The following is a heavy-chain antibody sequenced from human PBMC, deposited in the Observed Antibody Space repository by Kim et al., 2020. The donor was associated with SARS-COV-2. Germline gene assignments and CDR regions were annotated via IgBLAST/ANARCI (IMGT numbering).Heavy chain of an antibody. CDR2: IYYSGST. CDR1: GGSISSSSYY. D-gene: IGHD2-15*01. CDR3: ARQHDIVVVVAAAVWFDP. J-gene: IGHJ5*02. Sequence: SETLSLTCTVSGGSISSSSYYWGWIRQPPGKGLEWIGSIYYSGSTYYNPSLKSRVTISVDTSKNQFSLKLSSVTAADTAVYYCARQHDIVVVVAAAVWFDPWGQGTLVTVSS. V-gene: IGHV4-39*01.